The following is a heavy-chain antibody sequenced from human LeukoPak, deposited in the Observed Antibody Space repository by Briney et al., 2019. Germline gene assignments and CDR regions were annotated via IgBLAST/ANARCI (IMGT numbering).Heavy chain of an antibody. Sequence: PSETLSLTCTVSGGSISSSSYYWGWIRQPPGKGLEWIGSIYYSGSTYYNPSLKSRVTISVDTSKNQFSLKLSSVTAADTAVYYCASPQYCSGGSCHYYYGMDVWGQGTTVTVSS. CDR1: GGSISSSSYY. V-gene: IGHV4-39*01. D-gene: IGHD2-15*01. CDR3: ASPQYCSGGSCHYYYGMDV. CDR2: IYYSGST. J-gene: IGHJ6*02.